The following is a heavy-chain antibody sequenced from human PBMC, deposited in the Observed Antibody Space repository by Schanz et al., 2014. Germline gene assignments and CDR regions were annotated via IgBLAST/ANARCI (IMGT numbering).Heavy chain of an antibody. Sequence: DVQLLESGGGLVQPGESLRLSCAASGFTFTTYAMTWVRQAPGKGLEWVSNISPTGSSTYYADSVKGRFTISRDNSKNTLDLQMNSLRAEDTAVYYCAKRNHDMQSLPLDYWGQGTLVIVSS. CDR1: GFTFTTYA. V-gene: IGHV3-23*01. CDR3: AKRNHDMQSLPLDY. J-gene: IGHJ4*02. D-gene: IGHD3-9*01. CDR2: ISPTGSST.